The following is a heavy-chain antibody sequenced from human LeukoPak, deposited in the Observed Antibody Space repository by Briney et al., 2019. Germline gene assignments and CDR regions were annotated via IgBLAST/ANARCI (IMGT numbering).Heavy chain of an antibody. V-gene: IGHV3-30*18. J-gene: IGHJ4*02. CDR2: ISYDGNHK. Sequence: PGGSLRLSCAPSGFTFSRHGMHWVRQAPGKGLEWVAVISYDGNHKYYGDSVKGRFTISRDNSRNTLYLQMDSLKTEDTAVYYCAKGELHFNTCSFDYWGQGTLVTVSS. CDR3: AKGELHFNTCSFDY. D-gene: IGHD1-26*01. CDR1: GFTFSRHG.